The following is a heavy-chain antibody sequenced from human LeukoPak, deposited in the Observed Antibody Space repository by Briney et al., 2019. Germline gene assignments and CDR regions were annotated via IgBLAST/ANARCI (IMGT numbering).Heavy chain of an antibody. CDR3: AKHGSGRYFDY. J-gene: IGHJ4*02. CDR1: GFTFDDYG. Sequence: PGGSLRLSCAASGFTFDDYGMSWVRQAPGKGLEWVSAISDSGGKTYYADSMKGRFTISRDNSKNTLYLQMNSLRAEDTAVYYCAKHGSGRYFDYWGQGTLVTVSS. V-gene: IGHV3-23*01. D-gene: IGHD6-19*01. CDR2: ISDSGGKT.